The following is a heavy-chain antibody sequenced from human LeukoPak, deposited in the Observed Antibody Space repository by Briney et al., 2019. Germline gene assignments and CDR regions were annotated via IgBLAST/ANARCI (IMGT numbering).Heavy chain of an antibody. CDR2: IYYSGST. CDR1: GGSISSRSYY. CDR3: ARHDCSSTSCYADY. Sequence: SETLSVTCTVSGGSISSRSYYWGWIRQPPGKGLEWIGTIYYSGSTYYNPSLKSRVTISVDTSKNQFSLKLSSVTAADTAVYYCARHDCSSTSCYADYWGQGTLVTVSS. D-gene: IGHD2-2*01. J-gene: IGHJ4*02. V-gene: IGHV4-39*01.